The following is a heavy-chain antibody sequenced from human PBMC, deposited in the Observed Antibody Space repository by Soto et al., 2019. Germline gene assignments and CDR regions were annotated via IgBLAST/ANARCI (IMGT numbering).Heavy chain of an antibody. CDR1: GGSISSGDYY. CDR3: ARAKYCSGGSCYPSYYYYGMDV. D-gene: IGHD2-15*01. V-gene: IGHV4-30-4*01. CDR2: IYYSGST. J-gene: IGHJ6*02. Sequence: SETLSLTCTVSGGSISSGDYYWSWIRQPPGKGLEWIGYIYYSGSTYYNPSLKSRVTISVDTSKNQFSLKLSSVTAADTAVYYCARAKYCSGGSCYPSYYYYGMDVWGQGTTVTVS.